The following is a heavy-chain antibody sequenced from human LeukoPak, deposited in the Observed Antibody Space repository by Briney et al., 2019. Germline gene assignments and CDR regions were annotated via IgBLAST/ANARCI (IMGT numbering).Heavy chain of an antibody. CDR1: GYTFTSYG. CDR2: INPNSGGT. CDR3: ARVNSSSLDFDY. Sequence: GASVKVSCKASGYTFTSYGISWVRQAPGQGLEWMGWINPNSGGTNYAQKFQGRVTMTRDTSISTAYMELSRLRSDDTAVYYCARVNSSSLDFDYWGQGTLVTVSS. D-gene: IGHD6-13*01. V-gene: IGHV1-2*02. J-gene: IGHJ4*02.